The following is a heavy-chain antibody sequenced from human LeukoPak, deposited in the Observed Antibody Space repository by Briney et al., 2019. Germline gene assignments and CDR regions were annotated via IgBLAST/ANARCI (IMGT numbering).Heavy chain of an antibody. CDR1: GFTFSSYA. V-gene: IGHV3-30-3*01. Sequence: GGSLRLSCAASGFTFSSYAMHWVRQAPGKGLEWVAVISYDGSQKHYADSVKGRFTISRDNSKNTLSLQMNILRAEDTAVYYCASTNYRGGSTGYNWFDPWGQGTLVTVSS. J-gene: IGHJ5*02. D-gene: IGHD2-15*01. CDR2: ISYDGSQK. CDR3: ASTNYRGGSTGYNWFDP.